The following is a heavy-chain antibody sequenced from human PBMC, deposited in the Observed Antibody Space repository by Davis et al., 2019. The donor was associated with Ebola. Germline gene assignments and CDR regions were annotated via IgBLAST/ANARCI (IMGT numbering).Heavy chain of an antibody. CDR3: ARGRRRESPDGSSSSNYWFDP. V-gene: IGHV4-34*01. CDR1: GGSFSGYY. D-gene: IGHD6-6*01. CDR2: INHSGST. J-gene: IGHJ5*02. Sequence: PSETLSLTCAVYGGSFSGYYWSWIRQPPGKGLEWIGEINHSGSTNYNPSLKSRVTISVDTSKNQFSLKLSSVTAADTAVYYCARGRRRESPDGSSSSNYWFDPWGQGTLVTVSS.